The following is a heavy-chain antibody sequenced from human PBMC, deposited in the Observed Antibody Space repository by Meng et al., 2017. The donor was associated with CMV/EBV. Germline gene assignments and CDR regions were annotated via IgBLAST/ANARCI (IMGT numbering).Heavy chain of an antibody. J-gene: IGHJ5*02. D-gene: IGHD6-13*01. CDR1: VFSLITSRVD. Sequence: TPVKPTQTLTLTCTFTVFSLITSRVDVDSIRQPPGMALQWLTLSVWYNDKRYSPSLKIRLTITKDNSNNQVVLTMTNMDTVDTATYYCAHRGMIAAASTDCFDPWGQGTLVTVSS. V-gene: IGHV2-5*01. CDR2: SVWYNDK. CDR3: AHRGMIAAASTDCFDP.